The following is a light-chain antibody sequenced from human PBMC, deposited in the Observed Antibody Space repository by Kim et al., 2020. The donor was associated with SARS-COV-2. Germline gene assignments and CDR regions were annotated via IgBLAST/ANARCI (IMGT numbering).Light chain of an antibody. CDR3: QQYYTIPSLGT. Sequence: DIVMTQSPDSLAVSMGERATINCKSSQSVLYSSNNKNYLAWYQQKPGQPPKLLIYWASTRESGVPDRFSGSGSGTDFTLTISSLQAEDVAVYYCQQYYTIPSLGTFGQGTRLEIK. J-gene: IGKJ5*01. V-gene: IGKV4-1*01. CDR1: QSVLYSSNNKNY. CDR2: WAS.